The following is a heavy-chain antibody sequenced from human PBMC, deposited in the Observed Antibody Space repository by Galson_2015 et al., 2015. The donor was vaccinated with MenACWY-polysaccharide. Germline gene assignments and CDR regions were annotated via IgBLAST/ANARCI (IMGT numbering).Heavy chain of an antibody. J-gene: IGHJ3*01. CDR2: RKREGRST. CDR3: ARDPHFRAGCSLHDAFGF. Sequence: GEGKGGGRERKREGRSTSYADSVNGRFTVSRANSTYTVYLQMNSLRAVDTAVYYCARDPHFRAGCSLHDAFGFWGQGTKVTVSS. D-gene: IGHD4/OR15-4a*01. V-gene: IGHV3-74*01.